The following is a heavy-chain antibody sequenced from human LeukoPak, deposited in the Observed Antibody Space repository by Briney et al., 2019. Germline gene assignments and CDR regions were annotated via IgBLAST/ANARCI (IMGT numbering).Heavy chain of an antibody. CDR2: INHSGST. V-gene: IGHV4-34*01. CDR3: ARGPRIAAADY. Sequence: PSETQSLTCAVYGGSFSGYYWSWIRQPPGKGLEWIGEINHSGSTNYNPSLKSRVTISVDTSKNQFSLKLSSVTAADTAVYYCARGPRIAAADYWGQGTLVTVSS. CDR1: GGSFSGYY. D-gene: IGHD6-13*01. J-gene: IGHJ4*02.